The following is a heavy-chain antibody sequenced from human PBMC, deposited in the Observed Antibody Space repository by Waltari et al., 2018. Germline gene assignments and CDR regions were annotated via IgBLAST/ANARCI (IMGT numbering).Heavy chain of an antibody. CDR2: ISYDGSNK. J-gene: IGHJ5*02. D-gene: IGHD3-16*01. CDR3: ARDFSQFDWFDP. CDR1: GFTFSSYA. Sequence: QVQLVESGGGVVQPGRSLRLSCAASGFTFSSYAMHWVRQAPGKGLEWVTIISYDGSNKYYADSVKGRFTISRDNSKNTLYLQMNSLRVEDTAVYYCARDFSQFDWFDPWGQGTLVTVSS. V-gene: IGHV3-30*01.